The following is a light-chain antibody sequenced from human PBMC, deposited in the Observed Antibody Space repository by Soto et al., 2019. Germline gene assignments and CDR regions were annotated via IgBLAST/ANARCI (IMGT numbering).Light chain of an antibody. CDR2: AAS. V-gene: IGKV1-39*01. J-gene: IGKJ5*01. CDR1: QTISSY. Sequence: DIQMTQFPSSLSASVGDRVTITCRASQTISSYLNWYQHKPGKAPKLLIYAASGLESGAPSRFSGSGSGTDFTLTISSLQPEDFATYYCQHSHFIPYTFGQGTRLEIK. CDR3: QHSHFIPYT.